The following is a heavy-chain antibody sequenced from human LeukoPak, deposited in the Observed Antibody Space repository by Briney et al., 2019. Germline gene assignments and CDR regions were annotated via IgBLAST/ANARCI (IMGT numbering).Heavy chain of an antibody. Sequence: SETLSLTCGVSGGSISITNWWSWVRQPPGQGLEWIGEITLTGLTHYNPSLESRVTVSLDNSKNQLSLNLTSVTAADTAVYYCSRENGAFSPFGYWGQGTLVTVLS. CDR1: GGSISITNW. J-gene: IGHJ4*02. V-gene: IGHV4-4*02. CDR2: ITLTGLT. D-gene: IGHD2-8*01. CDR3: SRENGAFSPFGY.